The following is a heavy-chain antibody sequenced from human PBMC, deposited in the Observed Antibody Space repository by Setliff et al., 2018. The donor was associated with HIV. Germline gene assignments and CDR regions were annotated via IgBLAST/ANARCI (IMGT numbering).Heavy chain of an antibody. D-gene: IGHD3-22*01. V-gene: IGHV1-18*01. CDR1: GYTFTSYG. Sequence: ASVKVSCKPSGYTFTSYGISWVRQAPGQGLEWMGWISAYNGNTNYAQKLQGRVTMTTDTSTSTAYMEPRSLRSDDTAVYYCARDPPGWRYDSSGYTDYWGQGTLVTVSS. CDR3: ARDPPGWRYDSSGYTDY. CDR2: ISAYNGNT. J-gene: IGHJ4*02.